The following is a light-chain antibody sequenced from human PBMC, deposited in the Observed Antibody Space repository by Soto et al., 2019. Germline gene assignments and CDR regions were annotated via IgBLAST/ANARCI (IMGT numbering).Light chain of an antibody. CDR3: QQYYSYPRT. CDR2: AAS. J-gene: IGKJ1*01. Sequence: AIRMPQSPYSLSASSGDRVTITCRASQGISSYLAWYQQKPGKAPNLLIYAASTLQSGVPSRFSGSGSGTDFTLTITGLQSEDFATYYCQQYYSYPRTFGQGTKVDIK. CDR1: QGISSY. V-gene: IGKV1-8*01.